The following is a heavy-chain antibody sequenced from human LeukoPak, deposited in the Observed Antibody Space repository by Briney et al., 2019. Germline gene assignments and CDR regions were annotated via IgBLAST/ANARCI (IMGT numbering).Heavy chain of an antibody. D-gene: IGHD2-2*01. Sequence: GESLKISCKGSGHSFTSYWIGWVRQMPGKGLEWMGIIYPGDSDTRYSPSFQGQVTISADKSISTAYLQWSSLKASDTAMYYCARRHCSSTSCFDFDYWGQGTLVTVSS. CDR1: GHSFTSYW. CDR2: IYPGDSDT. J-gene: IGHJ4*02. CDR3: ARRHCSSTSCFDFDY. V-gene: IGHV5-51*01.